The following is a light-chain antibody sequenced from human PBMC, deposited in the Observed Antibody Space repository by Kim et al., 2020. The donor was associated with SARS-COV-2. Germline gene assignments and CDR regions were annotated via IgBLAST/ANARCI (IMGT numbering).Light chain of an antibody. CDR2: AAS. CDR3: QQYNNWPPWT. CDR1: QSVGTN. J-gene: IGKJ1*01. V-gene: IGKV3-15*01. Sequence: EIVMTQSPGTLSVSPGERATLSCRASQSVGTNLAWYQQKPNQAPSLLIYAASTRATGIPARFSGSGSGTEFTLTISSLQSEDFAVYYCQQYNNWPPWTFGQGTKVDIK.